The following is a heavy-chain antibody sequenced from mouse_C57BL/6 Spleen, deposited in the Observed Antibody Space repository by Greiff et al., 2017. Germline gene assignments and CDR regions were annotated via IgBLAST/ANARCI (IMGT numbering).Heavy chain of an antibody. CDR1: GYAFSSSW. Sequence: VQLQQSGPELVKPGASVKISCKASGYAFSSSWMNWVKQRPGQGLEWIGRIFPGDGDTNYNGKFKGKATLTADKSSSTAYMQLNSLTSEDSAVYFLASDVPFAYWGQGTLVTVSA. CDR3: ASDVPFAY. V-gene: IGHV1-82*01. D-gene: IGHD2-3*01. CDR2: IFPGDGDT. J-gene: IGHJ3*01.